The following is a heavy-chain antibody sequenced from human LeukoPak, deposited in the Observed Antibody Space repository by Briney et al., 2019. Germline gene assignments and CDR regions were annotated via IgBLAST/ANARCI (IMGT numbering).Heavy chain of an antibody. J-gene: IGHJ4*02. D-gene: IGHD6-13*01. CDR2: IYYSGST. V-gene: IGHV4-59*12. CDR3: PRDQLSSSAFDY. CDR1: GGSISSYY. Sequence: SETLSLTCTVSGGSISSYYWSWIRQPPGKGLEWIGYIYYSGSTNYNPSLKSRVTISVDPSTNQFSLKLSSVSAADTAVYYCPRDQLSSSAFDYWGQGTLVTVSS.